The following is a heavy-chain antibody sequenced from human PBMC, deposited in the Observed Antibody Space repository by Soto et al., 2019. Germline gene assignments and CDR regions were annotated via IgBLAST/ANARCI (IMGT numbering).Heavy chain of an antibody. Sequence: QVQLQVLGPGLVKPSATLSLSCTVSTGSTNSFYWSWIRQPPGKGLEWIGYFFYTGSTNHNPSLKSRVTISLDMSSSQFSLSLSSVTAADTAMYYCARSRDGYNLNPIDQWGQGLLVTVSS. J-gene: IGHJ4*02. CDR2: FFYTGST. V-gene: IGHV4-59*01. D-gene: IGHD5-12*01. CDR3: ARSRDGYNLNPIDQ. CDR1: TGSTNSFY.